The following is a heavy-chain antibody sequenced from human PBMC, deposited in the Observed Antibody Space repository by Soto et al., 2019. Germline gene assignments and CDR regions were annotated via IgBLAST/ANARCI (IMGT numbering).Heavy chain of an antibody. J-gene: IGHJ6*02. Sequence: QVQLVESGGGVVQPGRSLRLSCAASGFTFSSYAMHWVRQAPGKGLECVAVISYDGSNKFYRDAVKGRFTISRDNSKNTLYLQINSLRYEDTAVYDCARGEREDIAVVVGARPGEYGVDVWGQGTTVTVSS. CDR1: GFTFSSYA. CDR3: ARGEREDIAVVVGARPGEYGVDV. CDR2: ISYDGSNK. V-gene: IGHV3-30-3*01. D-gene: IGHD2-15*01.